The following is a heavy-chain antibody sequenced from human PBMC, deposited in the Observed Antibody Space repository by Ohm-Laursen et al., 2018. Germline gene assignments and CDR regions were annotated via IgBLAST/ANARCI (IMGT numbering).Heavy chain of an antibody. D-gene: IGHD6-19*01. Sequence: ASVKVSCKASGYTFTSYYVHWVRQAPGQGLEWMAIINPRDGNTNYAQNFQGRVTMTRDTSTNTVYMELSSLRSEDTAVYYCARDLQASTSGWYWDYWGQGTLVTVFS. V-gene: IGHV1-46*01. CDR2: INPRDGNT. CDR3: ARDLQASTSGWYWDY. CDR1: GYTFTSYY. J-gene: IGHJ4*02.